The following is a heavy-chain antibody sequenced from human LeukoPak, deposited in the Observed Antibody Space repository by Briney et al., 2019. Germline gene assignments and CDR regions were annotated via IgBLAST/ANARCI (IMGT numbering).Heavy chain of an antibody. CDR1: GYTFTCYY. D-gene: IGHD5-18*01. V-gene: IGHV1-2*02. CDR3: AREDSYGYDFDY. J-gene: IGHJ4*02. CDR2: INPNSGGT. Sequence: ASVKVSCKASGYTFTCYYMHWVRQAPGQGLEWMGWINPNSGGTNYAQKFQGRVTMTRDTSISTAYMELSRLRSDDTAVYYCAREDSYGYDFDYWGQGTLVTVSS.